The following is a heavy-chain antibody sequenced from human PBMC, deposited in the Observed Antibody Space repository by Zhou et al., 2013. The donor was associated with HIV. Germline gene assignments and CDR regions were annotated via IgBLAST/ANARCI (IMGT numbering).Heavy chain of an antibody. V-gene: IGHV1-2*02. Sequence: QVQLVQSGAEVKKPGASVKVSCKASGYTFTGYXXHWVRQAPGQGLEWMGWINPNSGGTNYAQKFQGRVTMTRDTSISTAYMELSRLRSDDTAVYYCARDWAISRRDYFDYWGQGTLVTVSS. CDR2: INPNSGGT. CDR1: GYTFTGYX. CDR3: ARDWAISRRDYFDY. D-gene: IGHD2-21*01. J-gene: IGHJ4*02.